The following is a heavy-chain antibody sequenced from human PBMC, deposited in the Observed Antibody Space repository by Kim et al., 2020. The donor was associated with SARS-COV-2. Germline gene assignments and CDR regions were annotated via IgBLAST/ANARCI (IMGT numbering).Heavy chain of an antibody. CDR1: GFTFSSYG. J-gene: IGHJ6*02. CDR2: IWYDGSNK. CDR3: ARDLLVGATSYGMDV. D-gene: IGHD1-26*01. V-gene: IGHV3-33*01. Sequence: GGSLRLSCAASGFTFSSYGRNWVRQAPGKGLEWVAVIWYDGSNKYYADSVKGRFTISRDNSKNTLYLQMNSLRAEDTAVYYCARDLLVGATSYGMDVWGQGTTVTVSS.